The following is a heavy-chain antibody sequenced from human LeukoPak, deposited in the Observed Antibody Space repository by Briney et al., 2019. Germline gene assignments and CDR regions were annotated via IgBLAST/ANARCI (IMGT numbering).Heavy chain of an antibody. V-gene: IGHV3-48*04. Sequence: GGSLRLSCAASGFTFSSYFMNWVRQAPGKGLEWVSYISYSTSTMYYADSVKGRFTISRDNAKSSLYLQMNSLRAEDTAVYYCARAGSHRNSGYDYWGQGTLVTVSS. CDR3: ARAGSHRNSGYDY. CDR1: GFTFSSYF. CDR2: ISYSTSTM. J-gene: IGHJ4*02. D-gene: IGHD5-12*01.